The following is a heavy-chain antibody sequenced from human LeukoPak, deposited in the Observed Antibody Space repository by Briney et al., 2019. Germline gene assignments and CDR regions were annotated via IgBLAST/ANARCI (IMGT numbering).Heavy chain of an antibody. J-gene: IGHJ6*03. D-gene: IGHD2-15*01. V-gene: IGHV4-4*07. CDR2: IYTSGST. Sequence: PSETLSLTCTVSGGSISSYYWSWIRQPAGKGLEWIGRIYTSGSTNYNPSLKSRVTISVDTSKNQFSLKLSSVTAADTAVYYCARQLNPHKLPSFRVYYMDVWGKGTTVTISS. CDR1: GGSISSYY. CDR3: ARQLNPHKLPSFRVYYMDV.